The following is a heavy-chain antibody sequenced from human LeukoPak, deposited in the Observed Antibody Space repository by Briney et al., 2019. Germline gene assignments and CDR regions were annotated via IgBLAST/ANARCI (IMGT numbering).Heavy chain of an antibody. D-gene: IGHD6-13*01. CDR3: ARDPAAAGTNYFDY. V-gene: IGHV3-11*04. CDR1: GFTFSDYY. Sequence: PGGSLRLSCAASGFTFSDYYMSWIRQAPGKGLEWVSYISSSDSPRFYADSVKGRFTISRDNAKNSLYLQMNSLRAEDTAVYYCARDPAAAGTNYFDYWGQGTLVTVSS. J-gene: IGHJ4*02. CDR2: ISSSDSPR.